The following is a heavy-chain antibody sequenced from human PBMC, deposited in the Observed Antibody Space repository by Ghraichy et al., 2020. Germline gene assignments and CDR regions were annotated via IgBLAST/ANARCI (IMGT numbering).Heavy chain of an antibody. CDR3: AIRQQLVQTKGWYFDL. CDR1: GYTFTGYY. J-gene: IGHJ2*01. Sequence: ASVKVSCKASGYTFTGYYMHWVRQAPGQGLEWMGRINPNSGGTNYAQKFQGRVTMTRDTSISTAYMELSRLRSDDTAVYYCAIRQQLVQTKGWYFDLWGRGTLVTVSS. V-gene: IGHV1-2*06. D-gene: IGHD6-13*01. CDR2: INPNSGGT.